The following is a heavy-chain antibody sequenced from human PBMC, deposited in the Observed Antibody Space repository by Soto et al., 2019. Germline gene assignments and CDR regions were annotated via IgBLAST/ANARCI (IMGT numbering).Heavy chain of an antibody. CDR3: ASGPTVPYLDY. Sequence: SETLSLTCTVSGGFFTTYYWRWIRQPPGKGLEWIGYIYDSGSTNYNPSLKSRVTISVDTSKSQFSLKLSSVTAADTAVYYCASGPTVPYLDYWGEGTLVTRSS. V-gene: IGHV4-59*08. CDR1: GGFFTTYY. CDR2: IYDSGST. J-gene: IGHJ4*02. D-gene: IGHD4-17*01.